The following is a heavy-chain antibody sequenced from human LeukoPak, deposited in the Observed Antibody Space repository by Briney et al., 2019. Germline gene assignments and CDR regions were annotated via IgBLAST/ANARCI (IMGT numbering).Heavy chain of an antibody. V-gene: IGHV3-23*01. CDR2: ISGSDYST. J-gene: IGHJ4*02. D-gene: IGHD4-23*01. CDR1: GFTVRSNY. Sequence: GGSLRLFCAASGFTVRSNYMSWVRQAPGKGLEWVSGISGSDYSTYYADSVKGRFTISRDNSKNTLYLQMNSLRVEDTAVYYCATDVPRYDYGGNGLEYWGQGTLVTVSS. CDR3: ATDVPRYDYGGNGLEY.